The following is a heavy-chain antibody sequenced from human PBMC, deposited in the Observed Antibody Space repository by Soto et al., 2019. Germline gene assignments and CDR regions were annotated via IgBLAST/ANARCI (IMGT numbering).Heavy chain of an antibody. D-gene: IGHD2-21*02. J-gene: IGHJ6*02. V-gene: IGHV4-34*01. Sequence: SETLSLTCPVYGGSFSGYYCTWIRHPPRKGLQWIGESNHSETINFNPSLKRRLTISLDTCNRHFSLKLRSVTDSDTAAYYCGRAARTLVTSYRLDVWGHGTRVTVAS. CDR3: GRAARTLVTSYRLDV. CDR1: GGSFSGYY. CDR2: SNHSETI.